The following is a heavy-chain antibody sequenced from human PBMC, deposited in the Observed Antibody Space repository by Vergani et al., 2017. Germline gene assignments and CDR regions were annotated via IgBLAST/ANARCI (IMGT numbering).Heavy chain of an antibody. CDR1: GFTFSSYA. Sequence: QVQLVESGGNVVQSGTSLRLSCAASGFTFSSYAMHWVRQAPGKGLEWVAVISYDGSNKYYADSVKGRFTISRDNSKNTLYLQMNSLRAEDTAVYYCARGASGDYVSSFDYWGQGTLVTVSS. CDR2: ISYDGSNK. CDR3: ARGASGDYVSSFDY. D-gene: IGHD4-17*01. V-gene: IGHV3-30-3*01. J-gene: IGHJ4*02.